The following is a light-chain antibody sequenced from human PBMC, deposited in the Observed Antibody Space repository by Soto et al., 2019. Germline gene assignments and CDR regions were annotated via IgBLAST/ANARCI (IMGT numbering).Light chain of an antibody. CDR1: HHISDY. CDR2: DAS. J-gene: IGKJ4*01. Sequence: DIQMTQSPSSLSASVGDRVTITCQASHHISDYLNWYQQRPGKAPKLLIYDASSLQTGVPIRFRGSGSGTHFTLTISSLQPEDAATYYCLQYDSVPRLFGGGTNVEI. CDR3: LQYDSVPRL. V-gene: IGKV1-33*01.